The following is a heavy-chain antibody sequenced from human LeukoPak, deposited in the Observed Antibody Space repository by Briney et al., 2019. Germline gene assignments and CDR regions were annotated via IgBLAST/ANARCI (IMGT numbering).Heavy chain of an antibody. Sequence: GGSLRLSCAASALTFSSYAMSWVRQAPGKGLEWVSAISGSGGSTYYADSVKGRFTISRDNSKNTLYLQMNSLRAEDTAVYYCARDYYYGSGSYLFNYWGQGTLVTVSS. CDR3: ARDYYYGSGSYLFNY. CDR2: ISGSGGST. V-gene: IGHV3-23*01. J-gene: IGHJ4*02. D-gene: IGHD3-10*01. CDR1: ALTFSSYA.